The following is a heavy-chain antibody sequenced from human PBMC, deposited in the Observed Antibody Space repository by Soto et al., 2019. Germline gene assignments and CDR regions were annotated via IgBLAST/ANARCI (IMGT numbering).Heavy chain of an antibody. V-gene: IGHV2-5*02. CDR2: LYWDDDQ. D-gene: IGHD1-20*01. Sequence: QITLKESGPTLVKPTQTLTLTCTLSGLSLNTSGVGVGWVRQPPGQALEWLAILYWDDDQRSSPSLRSRLTTTKDTAKNQVVLTMTNMDPVDTATYFCVHRRIRGAAKAFDHWGQGILVIVSS. CDR3: VHRRIRGAAKAFDH. CDR1: GLSLNTSGVG. J-gene: IGHJ4*02.